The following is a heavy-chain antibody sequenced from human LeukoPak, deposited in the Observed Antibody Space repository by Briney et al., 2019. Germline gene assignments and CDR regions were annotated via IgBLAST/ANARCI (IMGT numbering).Heavy chain of an antibody. CDR2: IYTSGST. Sequence: SEILSLICTVSGGSISSYYWSWIRRPAGKGLEWIGRIYTSGSTNYNPSLKSRVTISVDKSKNQFSLKLSSVTAADTAVYYCARDLLSSSGWYYFDYWGQGTLVTVSS. CDR1: GGSISSYY. CDR3: ARDLLSSSGWYYFDY. D-gene: IGHD6-19*01. J-gene: IGHJ4*02. V-gene: IGHV4-4*07.